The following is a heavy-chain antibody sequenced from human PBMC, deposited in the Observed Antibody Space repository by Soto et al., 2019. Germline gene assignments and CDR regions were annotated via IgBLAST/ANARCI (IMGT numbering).Heavy chain of an antibody. J-gene: IGHJ3*02. V-gene: IGHV4-59*12. CDR3: ARWVVPAATGALDM. D-gene: IGHD2-2*01. Sequence: SETLSLTCAVSGGSISSYYWSWIRQPPGKGLEWIGYIYYSGNTNYNPSLESRVTISVDNSKNQFSLRLNSVTAADTAVYYRARWVVPAATGALDMWGQGTMVTVSS. CDR1: GGSISSYY. CDR2: IYYSGNT.